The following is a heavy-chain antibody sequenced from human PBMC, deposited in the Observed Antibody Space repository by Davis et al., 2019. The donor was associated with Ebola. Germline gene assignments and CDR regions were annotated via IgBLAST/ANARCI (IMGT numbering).Heavy chain of an antibody. J-gene: IGHJ5*02. CDR2: IYHSGST. V-gene: IGHV4-4*02. CDR1: GGSISSSNW. Sequence: SETLSLTCAVSGGSISSSNWWSWVRQPPGKGLEWIGEIYHSGSTNYNPSLKSRVTISVDKSKNQFSLKLSSVTAADTAVYYCARERCSSTSCYYYADWFDPWGQGTLVTVSS. D-gene: IGHD2-2*01. CDR3: ARERCSSTSCYYYADWFDP.